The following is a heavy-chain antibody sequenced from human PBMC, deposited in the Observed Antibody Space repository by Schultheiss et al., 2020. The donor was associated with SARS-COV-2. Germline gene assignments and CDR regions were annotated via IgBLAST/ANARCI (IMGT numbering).Heavy chain of an antibody. CDR1: GGSISSGSYY. Sequence: SETLSLTCTVSGGSISSGSYYWSWIRQPPGKGLEWIGYIYYSGSTNYNPSLKSRVTISVDTSKNQFSLKLSSVTAADTAVYYCARGGLGDFDYWGQGTLVTVSS. D-gene: IGHD3-16*01. CDR3: ARGGLGDFDY. J-gene: IGHJ4*02. V-gene: IGHV4-61*01. CDR2: IYYSGST.